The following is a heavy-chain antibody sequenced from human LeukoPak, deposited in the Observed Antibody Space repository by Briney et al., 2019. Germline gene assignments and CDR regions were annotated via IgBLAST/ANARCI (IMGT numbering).Heavy chain of an antibody. V-gene: IGHV3-73*01. CDR1: GFTFSGSA. J-gene: IGHJ4*02. CDR2: IRSKVNNYAT. Sequence: GGSLRLSCAASGFTFSGSAMHWVRQASGKGLEWVGRIRSKVNNYATAYAASVKGRFTISRDESKNTAYLQMNSLKTEDTAVYYCTRRSGDDSRGYYDYWGQGTRVTVSS. D-gene: IGHD3-22*01. CDR3: TRRSGDDSRGYYDY.